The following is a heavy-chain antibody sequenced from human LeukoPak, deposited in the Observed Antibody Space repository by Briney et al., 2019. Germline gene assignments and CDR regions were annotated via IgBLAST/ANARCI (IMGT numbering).Heavy chain of an antibody. D-gene: IGHD5-24*01. Sequence: ASVKVSCKASGYTFTGYYMHWVRQAPGQGLECMGWINPNSGGTNYAQKFQGRVTMTRDTSISTAYMELSRLRSDDTAVYYCARPLEMATIDYDYWGQGTLVTVSS. CDR3: ARPLEMATIDYDY. CDR1: GYTFTGYY. CDR2: INPNSGGT. J-gene: IGHJ4*02. V-gene: IGHV1-2*02.